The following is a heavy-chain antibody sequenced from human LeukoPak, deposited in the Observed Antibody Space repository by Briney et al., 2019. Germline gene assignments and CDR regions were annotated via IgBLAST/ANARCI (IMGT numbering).Heavy chain of an antibody. Sequence: PGGSLRLSCAASGFTFSSYAMHWVRQAPGKGLEWVAVISYDGSNKYYADSVKGRFTISRDNSKNTLYLQMSSLRAEDTAVYYCARRRYYFDYWGQGTLVTVSS. CDR3: ARRRYYFDY. CDR1: GFTFSSYA. J-gene: IGHJ4*02. V-gene: IGHV3-30-3*01. CDR2: ISYDGSNK.